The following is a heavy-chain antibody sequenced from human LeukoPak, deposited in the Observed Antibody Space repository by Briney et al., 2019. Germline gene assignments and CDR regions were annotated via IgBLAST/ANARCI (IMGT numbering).Heavy chain of an antibody. CDR2: FDPEDGET. V-gene: IGHV1-24*01. CDR3: ATVYSRGYSGYDWFDY. CDR1: GYTLTELS. J-gene: IGHJ4*02. D-gene: IGHD5-12*01. Sequence: GASVKVSCKVSGYTLTELSMHWVRQAPGKGLEWMGGFDPEDGETIYAQKFQGRVTMTEDTSTDTAHMELSSLRSGDTAVYYCATVYSRGYSGYDWFDYWGQGTLVTVSS.